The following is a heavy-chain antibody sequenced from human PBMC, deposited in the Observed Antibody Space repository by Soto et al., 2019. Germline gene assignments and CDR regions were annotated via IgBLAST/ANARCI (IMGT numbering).Heavy chain of an antibody. J-gene: IGHJ4*02. V-gene: IGHV5-51*01. CDR2: IYPGDSDT. CDR1: GYSFTSYW. D-gene: IGHD6-19*01. CDR3: ARWSGQWLAKFDY. Sequence: GESLKISCKGSGYSFTSYWIAWVRQMPGKGLEWMGIIYPGDSDTRYSPSFQGQVTISADKSISTAYLQCSSLKASDTAIYYCARWSGQWLAKFDYWGQGTLVTVSS.